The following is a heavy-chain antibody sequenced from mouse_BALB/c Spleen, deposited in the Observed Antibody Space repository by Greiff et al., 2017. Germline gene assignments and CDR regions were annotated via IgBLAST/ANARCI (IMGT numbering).Heavy chain of an antibody. CDR2: ISSGGSYT. CDR1: GFTFSSYA. CDR3: ARGARTAYAMDY. D-gene: IGHD1-2*01. J-gene: IGHJ4*01. V-gene: IGHV5-9-4*01. Sequence: DVKLVESGGGLVKPGGSLKLSCAASGFTFSSYAMSWVRQTPEKRLEWVASISSGGSYTYYPDTVTGRFTISRDNAKNTLYLEMSSLRSEDTAMYYCARGARTAYAMDYWGQGTSVTVSS.